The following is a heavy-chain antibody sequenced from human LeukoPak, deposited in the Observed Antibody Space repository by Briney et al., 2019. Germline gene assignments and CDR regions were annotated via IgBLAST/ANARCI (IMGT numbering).Heavy chain of an antibody. J-gene: IGHJ2*01. V-gene: IGHV3-74*01. CDR2: INTDESST. CDR3: ARVRAWRSSTGCYDWYFDL. CDR1: GFTFSNYW. D-gene: IGHD2-2*01. Sequence: GGSLRLSCAASGFTFSNYWMHWVRQAPGKGLVWVSRINTDESSTTYADSVKGRFTISRDNAKNTLYLQMNSLRAEDTAVYYCARVRAWRSSTGCYDWYFDLWGRGTLVTVSS.